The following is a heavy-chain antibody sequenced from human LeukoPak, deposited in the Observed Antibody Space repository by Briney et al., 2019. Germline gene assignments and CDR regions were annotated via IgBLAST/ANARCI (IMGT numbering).Heavy chain of an antibody. CDR3: ARNNGMDV. CDR1: GFALSSHW. J-gene: IGHJ6*02. V-gene: IGHV3-7*03. CDR2: VNRDGSET. Sequence: GGSLRLSCAASGFALSSHWMTWVRQVPGRGPEWVANVNRDGSETYYLDSVKGRFTISKDNAKNSLYLQMNSLRTEDTALYHCARNNGMDVWGQGTTVIVSS.